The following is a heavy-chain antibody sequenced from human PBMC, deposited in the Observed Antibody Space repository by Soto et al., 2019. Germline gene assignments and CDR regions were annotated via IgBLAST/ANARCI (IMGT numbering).Heavy chain of an antibody. Sequence: EAQLLESGGGLVRPGGSLRLSCAASGFTFSSYGMTWVRQAQGKGLEWVSSITGNGDESHYADYVTGRFTISRDNARSTLYLEMNSLRVEDTAVYYCAKDPYCSGPSCDSKACDVWGQGTVVTVSS. J-gene: IGHJ3*01. D-gene: IGHD2-15*01. V-gene: IGHV3-23*01. CDR2: ITGNGDES. CDR1: GFTFSSYG. CDR3: AKDPYCSGPSCDSKACDV.